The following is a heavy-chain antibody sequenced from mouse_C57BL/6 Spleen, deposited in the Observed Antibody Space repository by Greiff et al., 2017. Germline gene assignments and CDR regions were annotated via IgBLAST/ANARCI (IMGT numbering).Heavy chain of an antibody. D-gene: IGHD2-3*01. J-gene: IGHJ2*01. CDR2: ILPGSGST. CDR3: ARSALYDYYYDY. Sequence: VQLQQSGAELMKPGASVKLSCTATGYTFTGYWIAWVKQRPGQGLEWIGEILPGSGSTNYNEKFKGKATFTADQSSNTADLQLSSLTTEYSAIYYCARSALYDYYYDYWGQGTTLTVSS. V-gene: IGHV1-9*01. CDR1: GYTFTGYW.